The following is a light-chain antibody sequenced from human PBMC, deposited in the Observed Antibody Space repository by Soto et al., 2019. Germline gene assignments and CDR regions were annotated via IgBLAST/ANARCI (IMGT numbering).Light chain of an antibody. CDR2: KAS. V-gene: IGKV1-5*03. J-gene: IGKJ1*01. CDR3: QHYSYFAT. CDR1: QSISSW. Sequence: DIQMTQSPYTLSASVGDRVTITCRASQSISSWLTWYQQKAGQAPKLLIYKASIVESGVPSRFSGSGSGTEFTLAISSLQPDDSATYYCQHYSYFATFGQGTRV.